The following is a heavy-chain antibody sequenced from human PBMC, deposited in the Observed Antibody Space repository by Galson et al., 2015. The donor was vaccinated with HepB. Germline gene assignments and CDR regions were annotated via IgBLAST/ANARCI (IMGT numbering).Heavy chain of an antibody. Sequence: SVKVSCKASGYTFTSYAMHWVRQAPGQRLEWMGWINAGGGFTKYSQKFKGRVTITRDTSATTAYMELSSLRSEDTAVYYCARADQGYYDTSGYYWGQGTLVAVSS. CDR3: ARADQGYYDTSGYY. CDR2: INAGGGFT. J-gene: IGHJ4*02. V-gene: IGHV1-3*01. CDR1: GYTFTSYA. D-gene: IGHD3-22*01.